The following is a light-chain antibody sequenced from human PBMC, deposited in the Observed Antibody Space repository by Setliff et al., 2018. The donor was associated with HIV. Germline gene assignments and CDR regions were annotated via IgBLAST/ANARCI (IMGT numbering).Light chain of an antibody. CDR1: SSNIGNNY. V-gene: IGLV1-47*01. CDR2: RNN. CDR3: AAWDDLSSPDVQ. J-gene: IGLJ2*01. Sequence: QPVLTQPPSVSATPGQTVTMSCSVSSSNIGNNYVYWYQQLPGMAPKLLIYRNNQRPSDVPERFSGSKSGTSASLAISGLRSEDEADYYCAAWDDLSSPDVQFGGGTKVTVL.